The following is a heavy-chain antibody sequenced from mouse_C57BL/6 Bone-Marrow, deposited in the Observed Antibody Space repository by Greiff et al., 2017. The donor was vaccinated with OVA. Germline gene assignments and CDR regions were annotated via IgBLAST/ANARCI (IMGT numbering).Heavy chain of an antibody. CDR2: ISNGGGST. J-gene: IGHJ4*01. Sequence: EVMLVESGGGLVQPGGSLKLSCAASGFTFSDYYMYWVRQTPEKRLEWVAYISNGGGSTYYPDTVKGRFTISRDNAKNTLYLQMSRLKSEDTAMYYCARHNYGSSLYAMDYWGQGTSVTVSS. CDR1: GFTFSDYY. V-gene: IGHV5-12*01. CDR3: ARHNYGSSLYAMDY. D-gene: IGHD1-1*01.